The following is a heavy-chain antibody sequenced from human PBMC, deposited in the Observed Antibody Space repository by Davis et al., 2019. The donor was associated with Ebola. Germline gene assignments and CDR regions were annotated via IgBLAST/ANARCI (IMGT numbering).Heavy chain of an antibody. CDR3: ANDGPNQEPLPFDY. CDR2: ISGSGGST. V-gene: IGHV3-23*01. J-gene: IGHJ4*02. Sequence: GESLKISCAASGFTFSSYAMSWVRQAPGKGLEWVSAISGSGGSTYYADSVKGRFTISRDNSKNTLYLQMNSLRAEDTAVYYCANDGPNQEPLPFDYWGQGTLVTVSS. D-gene: IGHD1-26*01. CDR1: GFTFSSYA.